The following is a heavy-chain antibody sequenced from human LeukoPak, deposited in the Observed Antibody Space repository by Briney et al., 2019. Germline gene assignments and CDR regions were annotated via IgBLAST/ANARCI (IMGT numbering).Heavy chain of an antibody. J-gene: IGHJ4*02. CDR3: ARGRRLGIYY. Sequence: SETLSLTCAVYGGSFSGYYWSWIRQPRGKGLEWIGEINHSGSTNYNPSLKSRVTISVDTSKNQFSLKLSSVTAADTAVYYCARGRRLGIYYWGQGTLVTVSS. V-gene: IGHV4-34*01. D-gene: IGHD7-27*01. CDR1: GGSFSGYY. CDR2: INHSGST.